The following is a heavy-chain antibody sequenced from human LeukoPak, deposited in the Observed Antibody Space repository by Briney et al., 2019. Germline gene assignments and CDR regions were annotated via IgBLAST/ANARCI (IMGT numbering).Heavy chain of an antibody. D-gene: IGHD2-2*01. CDR1: GGTFSSYA. Sequence: SVKVSCEASGGTFSSYAISWVRQAPGQGLEWMGGIIPIFGTANYAQKFQGRVTITADESTSTAYMELSSLRSEDTAVYYCARERGGGNIVVVPAAISCWFDPWGQGTLVTVSS. V-gene: IGHV1-69*01. CDR2: IIPIFGTA. J-gene: IGHJ5*02. CDR3: ARERGGGNIVVVPAAISCWFDP.